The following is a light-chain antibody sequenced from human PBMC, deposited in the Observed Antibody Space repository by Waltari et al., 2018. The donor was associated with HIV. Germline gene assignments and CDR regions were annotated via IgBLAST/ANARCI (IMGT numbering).Light chain of an antibody. CDR3: YSTDTSGNHWV. Sequence: SYELTQPPSLSVSPGQPARISCSGDALPIKVAYWNQQQSAQAHVLVNYEDTKRPCGIPGRFAASSSGTMATGTVSGAQGEDEADYYGYSTDTSGNHWVFGGGTRLTVL. CDR1: ALPIKV. J-gene: IGLJ3*02. CDR2: EDT. V-gene: IGLV3-10*01.